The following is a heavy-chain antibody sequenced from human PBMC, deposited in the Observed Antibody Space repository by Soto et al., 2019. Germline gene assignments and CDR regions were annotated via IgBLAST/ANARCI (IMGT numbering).Heavy chain of an antibody. D-gene: IGHD3-9*01. J-gene: IGHJ5*02. CDR3: ARDVLTHRPWFDP. Sequence: SETLSLTCTVSGGSISSGGYYWSWIRQHPGKGLEWIGYIYYSGSTYYNPSLKSRVTISVDTSKNQFSLKLSSVTAADTAVYYCARDVLTHRPWFDPWGQGTLVTVSS. CDR1: GGSISSGGYY. V-gene: IGHV4-31*03. CDR2: IYYSGST.